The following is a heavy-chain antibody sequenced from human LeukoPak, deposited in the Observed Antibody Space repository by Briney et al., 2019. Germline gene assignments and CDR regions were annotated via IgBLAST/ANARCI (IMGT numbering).Heavy chain of an antibody. CDR1: GYTFTGYY. D-gene: IGHD4-23*01. J-gene: IGHJ3*01. V-gene: IGHV1-2*02. CDR2: INPNSGGT. CDR3: AVEIYGGNADCCTFDF. Sequence: GASVKVSCKASGYTFTGYYMHWVRQAPGQGLEWMGWINPNSGGTNYAQKFQGRVTMTRDTSISTAYMELTGLRSDDTAVYYCAVEIYGGNADCCTFDFWGPGTPVTVSS.